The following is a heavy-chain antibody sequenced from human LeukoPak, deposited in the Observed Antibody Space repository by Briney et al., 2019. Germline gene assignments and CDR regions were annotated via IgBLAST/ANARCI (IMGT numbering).Heavy chain of an antibody. V-gene: IGHV4-59*01. J-gene: IGHJ4*02. CDR3: ATEHYSSSSYDY. Sequence: SETLSLTCTVSGGSISSYYRSWIRQPPGKGLEWIGYIYYSGSTNYNPSLKSRVTISVDTSKNQFSLKLSSVTAADTAVYYCATEHYSSSSYDYWGQGTLVTVSS. CDR1: GGSISSYY. CDR2: IYYSGST. D-gene: IGHD6-6*01.